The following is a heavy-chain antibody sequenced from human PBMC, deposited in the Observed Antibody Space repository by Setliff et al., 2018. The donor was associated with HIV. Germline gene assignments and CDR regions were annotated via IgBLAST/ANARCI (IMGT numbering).Heavy chain of an antibody. Sequence: SETLSLTCAVYGGSFSDYYWSWIRQPPGKGLEWIGEINHSGSTSYNPSLKSRVTISVDTSKNQFSLKLNSVTAADTAVYYCATLKMATIYRDFDYWGQGTLVTVSS. V-gene: IGHV4-34*01. CDR1: GGSFSDYY. D-gene: IGHD5-12*01. J-gene: IGHJ4*02. CDR3: ATLKMATIYRDFDY. CDR2: INHSGST.